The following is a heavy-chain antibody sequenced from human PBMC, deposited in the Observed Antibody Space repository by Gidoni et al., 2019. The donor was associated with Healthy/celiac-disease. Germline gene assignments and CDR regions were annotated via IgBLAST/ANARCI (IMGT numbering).Heavy chain of an antibody. J-gene: IGHJ4*02. CDR3: ARGEVGFVDRPLDY. V-gene: IGHV1-18*01. CDR2: YNGNT. Sequence: YNGNTNYAQKLQGRVTMTTDTSTSTAYMELRSLRSDDTAVYYCARGEVGFVDRPLDYWGQGTLVTVSS. D-gene: IGHD1-26*01.